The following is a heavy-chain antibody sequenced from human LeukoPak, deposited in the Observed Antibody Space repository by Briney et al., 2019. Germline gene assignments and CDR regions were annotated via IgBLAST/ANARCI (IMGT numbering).Heavy chain of an antibody. Sequence: GGSLRLSSTASGFTYGDYAMSWVRQAPGKGLEWVGFIRSKAYGGTTEYAASVKGGFTISRDDSKSIAYLQMNRLKTEDRAVDSCTRDQVFGVVAFPPYYYYYYMDVWGKGTTVTVSS. V-gene: IGHV3-49*04. J-gene: IGHJ6*03. CDR2: IRSKAYGGTT. D-gene: IGHD3-3*01. CDR1: GFTYGDYA. CDR3: TRDQVFGVVAFPPYYYYYYMDV.